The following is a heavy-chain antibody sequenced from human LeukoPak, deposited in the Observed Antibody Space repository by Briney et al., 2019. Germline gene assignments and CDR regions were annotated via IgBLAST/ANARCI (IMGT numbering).Heavy chain of an antibody. CDR3: ARVSSGYYHDY. Sequence: GGSLRLSCAASGFTFSSYNMNWVRQAPGKGLEWVSAISGRSGTTYYADSVKGRFTISRDNSKNTLYLQMNSLRAEDTAVYYCARVSSGYYHDYWGQGTLVTVSS. D-gene: IGHD3-22*01. CDR1: GFTFSSYN. CDR2: ISGRSGTT. J-gene: IGHJ4*02. V-gene: IGHV3-23*01.